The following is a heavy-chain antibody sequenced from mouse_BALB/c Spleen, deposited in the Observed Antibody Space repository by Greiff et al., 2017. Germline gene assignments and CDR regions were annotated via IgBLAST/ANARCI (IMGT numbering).Heavy chain of an antibody. CDR3: ARCLYYYGSSTFAY. CDR2: IYPGSGNT. CDR1: GYTFTDYY. D-gene: IGHD1-1*01. J-gene: IGHJ3*01. Sequence: VQLQQSGAELARPGASVKLSCKASGYTFTDYYINWVKQRTGQGLEWIGEIYPGSGNTYYNEKFKGKATLTADKSSSTAYMQLSSLTSEDSAVYFCARCLYYYGSSTFAYWGQGTLVTVSA. V-gene: IGHV1-77*01.